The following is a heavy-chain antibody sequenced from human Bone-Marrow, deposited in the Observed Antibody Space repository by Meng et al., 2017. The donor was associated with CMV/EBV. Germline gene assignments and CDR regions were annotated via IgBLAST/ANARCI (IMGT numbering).Heavy chain of an antibody. CDR2: IYYSGST. D-gene: IGHD2-2*01. Sequence: GSLRLSCTVSGGSISSSSYYWGWIRQPPGKGLEWIGSIYYSGSTYYNPSLKSRVTISVDTSKNQFSLKLSSVTAADTAVYYCARERVYCSSTSCYLSYFDYWGQGTLVTGSS. CDR3: ARERVYCSSTSCYLSYFDY. V-gene: IGHV4-39*07. CDR1: GGSISSSSYY. J-gene: IGHJ4*02.